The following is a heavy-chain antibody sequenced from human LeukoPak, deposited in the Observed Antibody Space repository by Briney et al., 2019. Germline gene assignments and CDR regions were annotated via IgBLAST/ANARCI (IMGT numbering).Heavy chain of an antibody. CDR3: ARDRDCGTYYMDV. D-gene: IGHD2-21*01. CDR1: GFSFSRFG. CDR2: ISSSGSTI. J-gene: IGHJ6*03. V-gene: IGHV3-48*04. Sequence: GGSLRLSCAASGFSFSRFGMHWVRQAPGKGLEWVSYISSSGSTIYYADSVKGRFTISRDNAKNSLYLQMNSLRAEDTAVYYCARDRDCGTYYMDVWGKGTTVTVSS.